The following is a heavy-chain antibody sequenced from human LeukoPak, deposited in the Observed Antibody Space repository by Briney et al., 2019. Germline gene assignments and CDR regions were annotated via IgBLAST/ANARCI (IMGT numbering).Heavy chain of an antibody. V-gene: IGHV3-66*01. D-gene: IGHD6-13*01. CDR2: IYSDGAP. CDR1: GFTVSSTY. J-gene: IGHJ3*02. Sequence: GGSLRLSCAASGFTVSSTYMSWVRQAPGKGLEWVSVIYSDGAPYYADSVKGRFTISRDNLKNTVYLQLNSMRAEDTAVYYCAGSDSSSWYFAFDIWGQGTMVTVSS. CDR3: AGSDSSSWYFAFDI.